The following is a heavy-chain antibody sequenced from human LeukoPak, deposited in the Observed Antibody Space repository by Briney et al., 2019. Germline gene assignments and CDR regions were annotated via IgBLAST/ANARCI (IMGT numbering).Heavy chain of an antibody. D-gene: IGHD2-15*01. CDR3: ARGSLVVVAALDY. CDR1: GGSFSGYY. Sequence: PSETLSLTCAVYGGSFSGYYWSWIRQPPGKGLEWIGEINHSGSTNYNPSLKSRVTISVDTPKNQFSLKLSSVTAADTAVYYCARGSLVVVAALDYWGQGTLVTVSS. V-gene: IGHV4-34*01. CDR2: INHSGST. J-gene: IGHJ4*02.